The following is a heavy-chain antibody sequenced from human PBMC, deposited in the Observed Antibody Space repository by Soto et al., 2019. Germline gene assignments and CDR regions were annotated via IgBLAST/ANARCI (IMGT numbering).Heavy chain of an antibody. J-gene: IGHJ4*02. CDR1: GGTFSSYA. Sequence: SVKVSCQDSGGTFSSYAISWVRQAPGQGLEWMGGIIPIFGTANYAQKFQGRVTITADESTSTAYMELSSLRSEDTAVYYCARGGDLEWLPRDYWGQGTLVTVSS. V-gene: IGHV1-69*13. D-gene: IGHD3-3*01. CDR3: ARGGDLEWLPRDY. CDR2: IIPIFGTA.